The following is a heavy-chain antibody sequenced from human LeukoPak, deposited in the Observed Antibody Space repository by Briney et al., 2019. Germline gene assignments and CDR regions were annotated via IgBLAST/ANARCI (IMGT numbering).Heavy chain of an antibody. D-gene: IGHD2-2*01. Sequence: GGSLRLSCSASGFTFSSYAMHWVRQAPGKGLEYVSAISSNGGSTYYADSVRGRFTISRDNSKNTLYLQMSSLRAEDTAVYYCVKGGYCSSTSCYARGFPNYYYYYGMDVWGKGTTVTVSS. CDR3: VKGGYCSSTSCYARGFPNYYYYYGMDV. CDR1: GFTFSSYA. J-gene: IGHJ6*04. CDR2: ISSNGGST. V-gene: IGHV3-64D*06.